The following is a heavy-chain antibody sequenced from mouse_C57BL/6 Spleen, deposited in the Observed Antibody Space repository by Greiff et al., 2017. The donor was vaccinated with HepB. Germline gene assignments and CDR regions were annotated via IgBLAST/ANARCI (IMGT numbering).Heavy chain of an antibody. Sequence: VQLQQSGAELVRPGASVTLSCKASGYTFTDYEMHWVKQTPVHGLEWIGAIDPETGGTAYNQKFKGKAILTADKSSSTAYMELRSLTSEDSAVYYCTTLYGSSPYWYFDVWGTGTTVTVSS. D-gene: IGHD1-1*01. J-gene: IGHJ1*03. CDR2: IDPETGGT. CDR1: GYTFTDYE. CDR3: TTLYGSSPYWYFDV. V-gene: IGHV1-15*01.